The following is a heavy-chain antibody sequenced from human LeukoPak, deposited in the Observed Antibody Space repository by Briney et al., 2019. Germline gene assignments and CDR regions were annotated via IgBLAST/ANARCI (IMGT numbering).Heavy chain of an antibody. J-gene: IGHJ4*02. CDR2: IYSGGST. D-gene: IGHD2-2*01. CDR3: ARIGVSCSSTSCLASGLDY. Sequence: PGESLRLSCAASGFTVSSNYMSWVRQAQGKGLEWVSVIYSGGSTYYADSVKGRFTISRHNSKNTLYLQMNSLRAEDTAVYYCARIGVSCSSTSCLASGLDYWGQGTLVTVSS. CDR1: GFTVSSNY. V-gene: IGHV3-53*04.